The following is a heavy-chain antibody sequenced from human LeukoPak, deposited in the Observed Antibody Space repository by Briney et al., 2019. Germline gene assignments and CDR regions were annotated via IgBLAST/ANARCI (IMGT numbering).Heavy chain of an antibody. J-gene: IGHJ4*02. V-gene: IGHV3-15*01. Sequence: GGSLRLSCAASGFTFSSYWMTWVRQAPGKGLEWVGRIKSKTDGGTTDYAAPVKGRFTISRDDSKNTLYLQMNSLKTGDTAVYYCTTHSYYYDSSGYQGRTDYWGQGTLVTVSS. D-gene: IGHD3-22*01. CDR2: IKSKTDGGTT. CDR3: TTHSYYYDSSGYQGRTDY. CDR1: GFTFSSYW.